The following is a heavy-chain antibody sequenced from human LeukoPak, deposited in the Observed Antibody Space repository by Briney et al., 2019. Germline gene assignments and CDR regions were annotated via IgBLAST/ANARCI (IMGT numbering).Heavy chain of an antibody. D-gene: IGHD1-26*01. J-gene: IGHJ4*02. CDR1: GFNFNIYT. CDR3: AKMRGMPREAYHFDR. Sequence: PGGSLRLSCAASGFNFNIYTMSWVRQAQGKGLEWISAVGSGGTRYCADSVKGRFTISRDNSANTVSLQMDSLRADDTAMYYCAKMRGMPREAYHFDRWGQGTLVAVSS. V-gene: IGHV3-23*01. CDR2: VGSGGTR.